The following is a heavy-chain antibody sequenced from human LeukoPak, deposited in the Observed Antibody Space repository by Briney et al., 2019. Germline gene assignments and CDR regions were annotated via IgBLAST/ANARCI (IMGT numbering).Heavy chain of an antibody. D-gene: IGHD5-12*01. J-gene: IGHJ4*02. V-gene: IGHV4-4*07. CDR2: TYSSGSN. Sequence: SETLSLTCTVSGGSISGYFWTWIRQPAGKGLEWIGRTYSSGSNNYNPSLKSRVTMSLDTSKNHFSLNLTSVTAADTAVYYCAREPTSGREPTSGRPLDYWGQGTLVTVSS. CDR1: GGSISGYF. CDR3: AREPTSGREPTSGRPLDY.